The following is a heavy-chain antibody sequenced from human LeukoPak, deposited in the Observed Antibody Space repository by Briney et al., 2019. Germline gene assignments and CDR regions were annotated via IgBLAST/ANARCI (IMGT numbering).Heavy chain of an antibody. CDR2: INHNKST. CDR1: GGPFNSYY. V-gene: IGHV4-34*01. Sequence: PSETLSLTCAVYGGPFNSYYWTWIRQSPAKGLEWIGEINHNKSTNYNPSLESRVTISVDTSKNQFSLKLSSVTAADTAVYYCARDSSSALFQHWGQGTLVTVSS. D-gene: IGHD6-13*01. J-gene: IGHJ1*01. CDR3: ARDSSSALFQH.